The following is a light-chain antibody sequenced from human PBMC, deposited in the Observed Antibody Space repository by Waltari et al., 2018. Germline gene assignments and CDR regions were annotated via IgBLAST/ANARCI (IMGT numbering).Light chain of an antibody. J-gene: IGLJ3*02. CDR2: EVI. CDR1: SNNVGSYDL. V-gene: IGLV2-23*02. Sequence: QSALTQPAAVSGSPGQSITISCTGTSNNVGSYDLVSWYQFRPGEVPKLLIYEVIKRPSVGSDRFSGSKSDNTASLTISGLQAEDEAVYYLCSYAGSDPTLVFGGGTNLTVL. CDR3: CSYAGSDPTLV.